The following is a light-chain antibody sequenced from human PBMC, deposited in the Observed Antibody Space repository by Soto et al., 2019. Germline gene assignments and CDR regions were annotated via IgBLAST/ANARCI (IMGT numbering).Light chain of an antibody. J-gene: IGLJ1*01. CDR2: EVS. CDR3: SSYTSSSTLV. CDR1: SSDVGSYNR. V-gene: IGLV2-18*02. Sequence: QSALTQPPSVSGSPGQSVTISCTGTSSDVGSYNRVSWYQQPPGTAPKLMIYEVSNRPSGVPDRFSGSKSGNTASLTISGLQAEDEADYYCSSYTSSSTLVFGTGTKVTVL.